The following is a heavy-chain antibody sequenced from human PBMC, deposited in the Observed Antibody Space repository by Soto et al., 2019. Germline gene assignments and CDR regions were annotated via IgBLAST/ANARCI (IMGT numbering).Heavy chain of an antibody. Sequence: EVQLVESGGGLVQPGGSLRLSCAASGFTFSSYSMNWVRQAPGKGLEWVSYISSSSSTIYYADSVKGRFTLSRDNAKNSLYLQMNSLRAEDTAVYYCARDQEDIVVVVADANWFDPWGQGTLVTVSS. CDR2: ISSSSSTI. D-gene: IGHD2-15*01. J-gene: IGHJ5*02. CDR3: ARDQEDIVVVVADANWFDP. V-gene: IGHV3-48*01. CDR1: GFTFSSYS.